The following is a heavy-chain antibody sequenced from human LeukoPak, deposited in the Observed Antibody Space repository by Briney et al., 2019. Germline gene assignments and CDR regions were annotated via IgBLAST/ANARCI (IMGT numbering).Heavy chain of an antibody. CDR1: GFTFSGSV. Sequence: AGGSLRLSCAASGFTFSGSVMHWVRQASGKGLEWVGRIRSDANSYATVYAASVKGRFTISRDDSKNTAYLQMNSLKTEDTAVYYCTGGSGWYSPDYWGQGTLVTVSA. CDR2: IRSDANSYAT. D-gene: IGHD6-19*01. CDR3: TGGSGWYSPDY. J-gene: IGHJ4*02. V-gene: IGHV3-73*01.